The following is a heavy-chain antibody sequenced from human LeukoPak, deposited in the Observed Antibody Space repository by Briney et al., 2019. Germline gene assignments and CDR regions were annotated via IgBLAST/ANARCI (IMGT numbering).Heavy chain of an antibody. J-gene: IGHJ4*02. Sequence: GGSLRLSCAASGFNVSRNCMSWVRQAPGKGLEWVSGISGSGGSTYYADSVGRFSISRDNSKNTLYLQMTSLRAEDTAVYYCGKEGRGMGAATIDYWGQGTLVTVSS. CDR3: GKEGRGMGAATIDY. D-gene: IGHD1-26*01. CDR1: GFNVSRNC. CDR2: ISGSGGST. V-gene: IGHV3-23*01.